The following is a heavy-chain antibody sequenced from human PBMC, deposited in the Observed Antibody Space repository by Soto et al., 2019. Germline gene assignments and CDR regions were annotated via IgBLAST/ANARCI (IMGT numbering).Heavy chain of an antibody. D-gene: IGHD2-2*01. J-gene: IGHJ4*02. Sequence: VEMVQSGAEVKKPGASVKVSCKASGYTFTDYFIHWVRQAPGQGLEWMGWINPNSGGTNYAQKFQGRVTMTRDTPITTVYMDLSRLRSDDMATYYCARDTKIPANAIHDGRWGQGTLVTVSS. V-gene: IGHV1-2*02. CDR1: GYTFTDYF. CDR2: INPNSGGT. CDR3: ARDTKIPANAIHDGR.